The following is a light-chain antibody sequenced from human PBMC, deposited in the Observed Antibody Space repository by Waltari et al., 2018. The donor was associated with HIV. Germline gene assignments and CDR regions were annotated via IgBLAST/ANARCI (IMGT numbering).Light chain of an antibody. CDR2: EDS. V-gene: IGLV6-57*01. J-gene: IGLJ2*01. Sequence: NFILTQSHSVSESPGKTVTISCTRSRGGTGSTYIPWYQQRPGRSPDTVIYEDSQRPSGVPNRFSGSVDSSSNSASLTISGLKTEDEADYFCQSYDGTTVVFGGGTRLTVL. CDR1: RGGTGSTY. CDR3: QSYDGTTVV.